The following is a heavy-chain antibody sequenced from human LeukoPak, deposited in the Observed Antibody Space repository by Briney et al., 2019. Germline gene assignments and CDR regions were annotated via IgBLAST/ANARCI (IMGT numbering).Heavy chain of an antibody. CDR2: ISAYNGNT. J-gene: IGHJ4*02. CDR3: ARGVCSGGSCYHNDY. D-gene: IGHD2-15*01. V-gene: IGHV1-18*01. Sequence: ASVKVSCKASGYTFTSYGISWVRQAPGQGLEWMGWISAYNGNTNYAQKLQGRVTMTTDTSTSTAYMGLRSLRSDDTAVYYCARGVCSGGSCYHNDYWGQGTLVTVSS. CDR1: GYTFTSYG.